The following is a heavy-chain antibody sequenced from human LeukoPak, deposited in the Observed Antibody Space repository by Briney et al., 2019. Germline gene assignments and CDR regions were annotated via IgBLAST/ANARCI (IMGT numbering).Heavy chain of an antibody. CDR1: GGSISTYY. J-gene: IGHJ2*01. CDR3: ARSDRDLWYFDL. V-gene: IGHV4-59*01. CDR2: VYCSGTT. Sequence: PSETLSLTCTVSGGSISTYYWSWIRQPPGKGLEWIGYVYCSGTTNYKYKSPLKSRVTISVDTSKNQFSLRLSSVTAADMAVYYCARSDRDLWYFDLWGRGTLVTVSS.